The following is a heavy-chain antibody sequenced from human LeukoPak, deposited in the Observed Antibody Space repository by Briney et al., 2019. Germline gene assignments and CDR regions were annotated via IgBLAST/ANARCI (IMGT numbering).Heavy chain of an antibody. CDR1: GFTFSGSA. CDR2: IDKKDKGYATAT. J-gene: IGHJ5*02. V-gene: IGHV3-73*01. D-gene: IGHD1-26*01. CDR3: TRDSGTYNWFDP. Sequence: GGSLKLSCAASGFTFSGSAIHWVRQSSGEGLEWVGQIDKKDKGYATATAYAASVKGRFTISRDDSINTAYLQMKSLKTEDTALYYCTRDSGTYNWFDPWGQGTLVTVSS.